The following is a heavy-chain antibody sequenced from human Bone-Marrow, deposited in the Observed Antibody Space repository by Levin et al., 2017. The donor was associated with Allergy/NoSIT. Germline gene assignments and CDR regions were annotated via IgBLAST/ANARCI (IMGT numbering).Heavy chain of an antibody. V-gene: IGHV3-74*01. D-gene: IGHD3-22*01. CDR1: GFTFSSYW. CDR3: ARERAYYYDSSGYYSSFEFDP. Sequence: GGSLRLSCAASGFTFSSYWMHWVRQAPGKGLVWVSRINSDGSSTSYADSVKGRFTISRDNAKNTLYLQMNSLRAEDTAVYYCARERAYYYDSSGYYSSFEFDPWGQGTLVTVSS. J-gene: IGHJ5*02. CDR2: INSDGSST.